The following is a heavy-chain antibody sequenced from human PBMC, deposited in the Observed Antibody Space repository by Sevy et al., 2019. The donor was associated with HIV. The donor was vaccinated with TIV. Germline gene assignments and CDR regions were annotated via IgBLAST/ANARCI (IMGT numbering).Heavy chain of an antibody. CDR1: GFTFRSYG. Sequence: GGSLRLSCAGSGFTFRSYGIHWVRQSPGKGLEWVAFISFDGRNTYSADSVKGRFTVSRDNSNNAVYLQMNNLRTEDTAMYYCAKDILGDNSPWFFFYYWGQGTQVTVSS. V-gene: IGHV3-30*18. J-gene: IGHJ4*02. CDR3: AKDILGDNSPWFFFYY. D-gene: IGHD3-9*01. CDR2: ISFDGRNT.